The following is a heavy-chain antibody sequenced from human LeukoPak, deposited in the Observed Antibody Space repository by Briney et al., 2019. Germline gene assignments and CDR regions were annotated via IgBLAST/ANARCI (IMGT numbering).Heavy chain of an antibody. J-gene: IGHJ4*02. CDR1: GYTFTSYD. Sequence: ASVKVSCKASGYTFTSYDIIWVRQATGQGLEWMGWMNPNSGNTGYAQKFQGRVTMTRNTSISTAYMELSSLRSEDTAVYYCARGGYYYDSSGYYYNYWGQGTLVTVSS. D-gene: IGHD3-22*01. V-gene: IGHV1-8*01. CDR3: ARGGYYYDSSGYYYNY. CDR2: MNPNSGNT.